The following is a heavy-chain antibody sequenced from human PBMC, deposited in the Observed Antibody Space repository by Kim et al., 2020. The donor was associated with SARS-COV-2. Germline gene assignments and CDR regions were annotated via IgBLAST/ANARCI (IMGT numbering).Heavy chain of an antibody. J-gene: IGHJ3*02. CDR3: ASDYYTSAGYYTRGTGWAFDI. D-gene: IGHD3-3*01. Sequence: GGSLRLSCAASGFTVSSNYMNWVRQAPGKGLEWVSVIYSGGGIHYADSVKGRFTISRDNSKNTVYLQLNSLRPEDTAVYYCASDYYTSAGYYTRGTGWAFDIWGQGTMVTVSS. V-gene: IGHV3-53*01. CDR1: GFTVSSNY. CDR2: IYSGGGI.